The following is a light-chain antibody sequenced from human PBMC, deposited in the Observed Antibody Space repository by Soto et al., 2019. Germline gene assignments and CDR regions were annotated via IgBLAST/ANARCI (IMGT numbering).Light chain of an antibody. CDR1: SSNIGAGYD. J-gene: IGLJ1*01. CDR2: DNL. V-gene: IGLV1-40*01. Sequence: ALTQPPSVSGAPGQRVTISCTGSSSNIGAGYDVHWYQQLPGTAPKLLIYDNLNRPSGVPDRFSGSKSGTSASLAITGLQAEDEADYYCQSYDSSLTGYVFGTGTKVTVL. CDR3: QSYDSSLTGYV.